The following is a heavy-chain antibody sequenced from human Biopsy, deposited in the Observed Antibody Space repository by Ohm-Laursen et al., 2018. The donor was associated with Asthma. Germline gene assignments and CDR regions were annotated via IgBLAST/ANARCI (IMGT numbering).Heavy chain of an antibody. CDR3: ARTYYDFLTGQVNDVFAI. D-gene: IGHD3-9*01. Sequence: SVTASCQASGYTFINYSIHWVRQAPGQRLEWMGWINAGNGNTKYSQKFQGRVTITRDTSASTAYMDLSSLRSEDTAVYYCARTYYDFLTGQVNDVFAIWGQGTMVTVSS. CDR2: INAGNGNT. CDR1: GYTFINYS. J-gene: IGHJ3*02. V-gene: IGHV1-3*01.